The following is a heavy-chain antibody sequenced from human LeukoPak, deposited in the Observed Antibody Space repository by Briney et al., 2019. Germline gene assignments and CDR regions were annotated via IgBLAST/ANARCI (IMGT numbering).Heavy chain of an antibody. D-gene: IGHD1-1*01. CDR2: IYSGGST. CDR3: ARGQNVPA. CDR1: GFSVSNNY. Sequence: GGSLRLSCAASGFSVSNNYMNWVRQAPGKGLEWVSVIYSGGSTYYADFVKGRFTISRDNSKNTLYLQMNSLRAEDTAVYYCARGQNVPAWGQGTLVTVSS. J-gene: IGHJ4*02. V-gene: IGHV3-53*01.